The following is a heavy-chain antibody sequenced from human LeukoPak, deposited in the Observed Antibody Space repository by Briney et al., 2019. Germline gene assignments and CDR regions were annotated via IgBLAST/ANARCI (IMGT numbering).Heavy chain of an antibody. CDR2: IYYSGST. J-gene: IGHJ6*03. CDR3: ATRNSSGYHYYYYYYMDV. D-gene: IGHD3-22*01. CDR1: GGSISSYY. Sequence: SETLSLTCTVSGGSISSYYWSWIRQPPGKGLEWIGYIYYSGSTNYNPSLKSRVTISVDTSKNQFSLKLSSVTAADTAVYYCATRNSSGYHYYYYYYMDVWGKGTTVTVSS. V-gene: IGHV4-59*01.